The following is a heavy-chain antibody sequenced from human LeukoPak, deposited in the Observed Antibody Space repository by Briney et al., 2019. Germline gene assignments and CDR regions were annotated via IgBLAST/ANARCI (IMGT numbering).Heavy chain of an antibody. CDR3: ARGDPSGSYQGTYFFDY. CDR1: GFTYSSYW. D-gene: IGHD1-26*01. Sequence: GGSLRLSCAASGFTYSSYWMSWVRQAPGKGLEWVANIKLDGSEKYYVDSVRGRFTISRDNAKKSLYLQMNSLRAEDTAVYYCARGDPSGSYQGTYFFDYWGQGTLVTVSS. CDR2: IKLDGSEK. J-gene: IGHJ4*02. V-gene: IGHV3-7*01.